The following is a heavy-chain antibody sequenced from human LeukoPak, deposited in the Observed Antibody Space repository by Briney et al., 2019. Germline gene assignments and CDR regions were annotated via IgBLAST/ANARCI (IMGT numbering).Heavy chain of an antibody. V-gene: IGHV4-59*01. CDR1: GGSISSYY. CDR3: ARRPSAAGSLTFDY. CDR2: IYYSGST. J-gene: IGHJ4*02. D-gene: IGHD6-13*01. Sequence: PSETLSLTCTVSGGSISSYYWSWIRQPPGKGLEWIGYIYYSGSTNYNPSLKSRVTISVDTSKNQFSPKLSSVTAADTAVYYCARRPSAAGSLTFDYWGQGTLVTVSS.